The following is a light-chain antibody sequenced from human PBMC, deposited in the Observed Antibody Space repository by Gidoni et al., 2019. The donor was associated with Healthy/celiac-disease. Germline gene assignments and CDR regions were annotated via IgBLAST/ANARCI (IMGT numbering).Light chain of an antibody. V-gene: IGKV3-15*01. CDR1: KSVSIN. J-gene: IGKJ4*01. CDR2: GAT. CDR3: QQYNNWGVT. Sequence: EIVLTQSPATLSVSPGERATLSCRASKSVSINLAWYQKKPGQAPRISIYGATTRATGIPARFSGSGSGTECTLTISSRQSEDVAVYYWQQYNNWGVTFGGGTKVEIK.